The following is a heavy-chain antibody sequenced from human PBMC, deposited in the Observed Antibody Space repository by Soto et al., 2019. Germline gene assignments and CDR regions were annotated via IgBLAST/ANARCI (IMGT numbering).Heavy chain of an antibody. Sequence: EVQLVESGGGLVKPGGSLRLSCAASGFTFSSYSMNWVRQAPGKGLEWVSSISSISSYIYYADSVKGRFTISRDNAKNSLYLQMNSLRAEDTAVYYCVGGTVTTRDYYYGMDVWGQGTTVTVSS. D-gene: IGHD4-4*01. CDR3: VGGTVTTRDYYYGMDV. CDR1: GFTFSSYS. V-gene: IGHV3-21*01. CDR2: ISSISSYI. J-gene: IGHJ6*02.